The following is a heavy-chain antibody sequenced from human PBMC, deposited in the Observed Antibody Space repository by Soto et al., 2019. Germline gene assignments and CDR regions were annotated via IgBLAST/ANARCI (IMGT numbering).Heavy chain of an antibody. D-gene: IGHD3-3*01. CDR3: AKTYYDFWSGRGGMDV. J-gene: IGHJ6*02. CDR1: GFTFSSYA. V-gene: IGHV3-23*01. CDR2: ISGSGGST. Sequence: PGGSLRLSCAASGFTFSSYAMSWVRQAPGKGLEWVSAISGSGGSTYYADSVKGRFTISRDNSKNTPYLQMNSLRAEDTAVYYCAKTYYDFWSGRGGMDVWGQGTTVTVSS.